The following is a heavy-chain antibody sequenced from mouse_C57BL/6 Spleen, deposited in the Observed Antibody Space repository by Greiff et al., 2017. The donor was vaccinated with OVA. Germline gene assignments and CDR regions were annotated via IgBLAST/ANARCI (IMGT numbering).Heavy chain of an antibody. CDR2: INPNYGTI. Sequence: EVKLMESGPELVKPGASVKISCKASGYSFTDYNMNWVKQSNGKSLEWIGVINPNYGTISYNQKFKGKATLTVDQSSSTAYMQLNSLTSEDSAVYYCAGDERLRRGFDYWGQGTTLTVSS. J-gene: IGHJ2*01. CDR3: AGDERLRRGFDY. CDR1: GYSFTDYN. D-gene: IGHD2-2*01. V-gene: IGHV1-39*01.